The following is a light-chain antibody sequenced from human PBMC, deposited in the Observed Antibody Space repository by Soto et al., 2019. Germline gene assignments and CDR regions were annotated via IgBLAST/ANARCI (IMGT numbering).Light chain of an antibody. CDR2: DVS. J-gene: IGLJ1*01. CDR3: SSYSSSGTLDV. CDR1: SSDVGDYNY. V-gene: IGLV2-14*03. Sequence: QSALTQPASVSGSPGPSITISCTGSSSDVGDYNYVAWYQQHPDKAPKLMIFDVSSRPSGVSNRFSGSKSGSTASLTISGLQAEDEADYFCSSYSSSGTLDVFGTGTKLTVL.